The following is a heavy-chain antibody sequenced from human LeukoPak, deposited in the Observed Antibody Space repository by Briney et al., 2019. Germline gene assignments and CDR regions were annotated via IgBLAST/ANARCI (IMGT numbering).Heavy chain of an antibody. D-gene: IGHD1-1*01. V-gene: IGHV4-39*01. CDR3: ARPLFPTYYFDY. CDR2: IYYSGST. Sequence: WVRQAPGKGLEWIGSIYYSGSTYYNPSLKSRVTISVDTSKNQFSLKLSSVTAADTAVYYCARPLFPTYYFDYWGQGTLVTVSS. J-gene: IGHJ4*02.